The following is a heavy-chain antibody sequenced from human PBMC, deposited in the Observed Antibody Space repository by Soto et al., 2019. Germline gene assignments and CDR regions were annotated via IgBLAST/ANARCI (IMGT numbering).Heavy chain of an antibody. Sequence: EVQLVESGGDLVQRGGSLRLSCAASGFTFSRCWMSWVRQAPGKGLEWVANTNEDGSQINYVDSVKGRFTASRDNAKNLLFLQMNNLRGEDTAIYYCARDPRTGAIDYWGQGTLVTVSS. J-gene: IGHJ4*02. CDR2: TNEDGSQI. CDR3: ARDPRTGAIDY. CDR1: GFTFSRCW. V-gene: IGHV3-7*01. D-gene: IGHD7-27*01.